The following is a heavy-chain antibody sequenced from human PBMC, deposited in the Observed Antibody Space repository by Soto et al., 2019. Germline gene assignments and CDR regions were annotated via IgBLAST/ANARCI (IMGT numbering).Heavy chain of an antibody. J-gene: IGHJ4*02. CDR2: ISDSGGST. CDR1: GFTFSSYA. V-gene: IGHV3-23*01. D-gene: IGHD3-10*01. CDR3: AKGTYYYGSAPYYFDY. Sequence: PGGSLRLSCAASGFTFSSYAMSWVRQAPGKGLEWVSGISDSGGSTYYADSVKGRFTISRDNSKNTLYLQMNSLRAEVTAVYYCAKGTYYYGSAPYYFDYWGQGTLVTVSS.